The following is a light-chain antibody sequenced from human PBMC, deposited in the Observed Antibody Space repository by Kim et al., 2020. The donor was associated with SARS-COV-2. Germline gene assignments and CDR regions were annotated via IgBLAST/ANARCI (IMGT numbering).Light chain of an antibody. J-gene: IGKJ4*01. Sequence: EIVLTQSPATLSLSPGERATLPCRASQSVSRSFAWYQQKPGQAHRLLIYDASKRATGIPARFSGSGSGTDFTLTISSLEPEDFAVYYCQQRSNWPLTFGGGTKVDIK. CDR3: QQRSNWPLT. CDR2: DAS. CDR1: QSVSRS. V-gene: IGKV3-11*01.